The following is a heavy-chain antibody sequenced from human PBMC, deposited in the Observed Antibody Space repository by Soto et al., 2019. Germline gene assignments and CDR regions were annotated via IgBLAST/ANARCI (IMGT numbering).Heavy chain of an antibody. CDR2: IIPIFGTA. D-gene: IGHD2-2*01. V-gene: IGHV1-69*06. Sequence: ASVKVSCKASGGTFSSYAISWVRQAPGQGLEWMGGIIPIFGTANYAQKFQGRVTITADKSTSTAYMELSSLRSEDTAVYYCARHDIVVVPAAIHYYYYGMDVWG. CDR3: ARHDIVVVPAAIHYYYYGMDV. CDR1: GGTFSSYA. J-gene: IGHJ6*02.